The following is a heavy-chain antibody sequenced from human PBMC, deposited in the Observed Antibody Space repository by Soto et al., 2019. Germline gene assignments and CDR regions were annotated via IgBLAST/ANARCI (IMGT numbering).Heavy chain of an antibody. J-gene: IGHJ4*02. CDR2: IYYSGST. Sequence: SETLSLTCTVSGGSISSGGYYWSWIRQHPGKGLEWIGYIYYSGSTYYNPSLKSRVTISVDTSKNQFSLKLSSVTAADTAVYYCAGGIAAAALFDYWGQGTLVTVSS. V-gene: IGHV4-31*03. D-gene: IGHD6-13*01. CDR1: GGSISSGGYY. CDR3: AGGIAAAALFDY.